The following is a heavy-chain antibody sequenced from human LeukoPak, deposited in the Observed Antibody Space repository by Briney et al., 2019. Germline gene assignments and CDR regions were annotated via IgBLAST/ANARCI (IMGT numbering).Heavy chain of an antibody. D-gene: IGHD3-16*01. CDR3: ARERGNTFVDY. Sequence: SETLSLTCAVYGGSFSGYYWSWIRQPPGKGLEWIGEINHSGSTNYNPSLKSRVTISVDTSKNQFSLKLSSVTAADTAVYYCARERGNTFVDYWGQGTLVTVSS. CDR2: INHSGST. V-gene: IGHV4-34*01. J-gene: IGHJ4*02. CDR1: GGSFSGYY.